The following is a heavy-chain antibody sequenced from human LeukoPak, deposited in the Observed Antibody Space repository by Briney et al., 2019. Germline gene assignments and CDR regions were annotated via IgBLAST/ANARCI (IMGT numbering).Heavy chain of an antibody. Sequence: GGSLRLSCAASGFTFSSYSMNWVRQAPGKGLEWVSYISSSSSTIYYADSVKGRSTISRDNAKNSLYLQMNSLRAEDTAVYYCASSDGFDYWGQGTLVTVSS. J-gene: IGHJ4*02. V-gene: IGHV3-48*01. CDR3: ASSDGFDY. CDR1: GFTFSSYS. CDR2: ISSSSSTI.